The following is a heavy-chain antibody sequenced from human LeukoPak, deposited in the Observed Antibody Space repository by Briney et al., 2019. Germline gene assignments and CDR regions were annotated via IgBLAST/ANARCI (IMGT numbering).Heavy chain of an antibody. D-gene: IGHD6-13*01. CDR3: ARLGEGAAAGTFDY. CDR1: GGSISSYY. J-gene: IGHJ4*02. CDR2: IYYSGST. Sequence: PSETLSLTCTVSGGSISSYYWSWIRQPPGKGLGWIGYIYYSGSTNYNPSLKSRVTISVDTSKNQFSLKLSSVTAADTAVYYCARLGEGAAAGTFDYWGQGTLVTVSS. V-gene: IGHV4-59*08.